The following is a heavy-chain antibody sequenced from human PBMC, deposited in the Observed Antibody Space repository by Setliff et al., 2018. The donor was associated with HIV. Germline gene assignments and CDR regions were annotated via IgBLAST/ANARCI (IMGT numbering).Heavy chain of an antibody. D-gene: IGHD6-19*01. Sequence: LRLSCSASGFTFSSYSMHWIRQAPGKGPEWVAAISETAFFTHYLDSVRGRFTISRDKSGTTVYLQLKRLRVEDTAIYFCAKDILGMPVAGGFDYWGPGTLVTVSS. CDR3: AKDILGMPVAGGFDY. J-gene: IGHJ4*02. CDR2: ISETAFFT. V-gene: IGHV3-30-3*02. CDR1: GFTFSSYS.